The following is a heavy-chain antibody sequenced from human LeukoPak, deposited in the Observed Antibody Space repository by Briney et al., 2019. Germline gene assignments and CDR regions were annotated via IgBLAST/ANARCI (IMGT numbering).Heavy chain of an antibody. CDR2: IWYDGSNK. D-gene: IGHD5-18*01. CDR3: ARDGSWTQLWEESVPFDY. V-gene: IGHV3-33*01. J-gene: IGHJ4*02. Sequence: GGSLRLSCAASGFTFSSYGMHWVRQAPGKGLEWVAVIWYDGSNKYYADSVKGRFTISRDNSKNTLYLQMNSLRAEDTAVYYCARDGSWTQLWEESVPFDYWGQGTLVTVSS. CDR1: GFTFSSYG.